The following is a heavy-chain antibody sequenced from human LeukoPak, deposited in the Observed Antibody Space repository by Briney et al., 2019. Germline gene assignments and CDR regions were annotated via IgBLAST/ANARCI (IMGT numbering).Heavy chain of an antibody. D-gene: IGHD2-8*02. CDR3: ARGHTGQNWFDP. CDR1: GYSISSGYY. Sequence: SETLSLTCTVSGYSISSGYYWGWIRQPPGKGLEWIGSIYHSGRTFYNPSLKSRVTISVDTAKNQYSLQLSSVSAADTAISYCARGHTGQNWFDPWGQGTLVTVSS. J-gene: IGHJ5*02. CDR2: IYHSGRT. V-gene: IGHV4-38-2*02.